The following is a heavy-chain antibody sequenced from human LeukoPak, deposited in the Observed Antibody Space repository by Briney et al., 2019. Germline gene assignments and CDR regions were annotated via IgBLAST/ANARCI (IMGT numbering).Heavy chain of an antibody. CDR1: GYTFTSYG. CDR2: ISAYNGNT. D-gene: IGHD6-19*01. J-gene: IGHJ4*02. Sequence: GASVKVSCKASGYTFTSYGISWVRQAPGQGLEWMGWISAYNGNTNYAQKLQGRVTMTTDTSTSTGYMELRSLRSDDTAVYYCARRPRYSGWNIDYWGQGTLVTVSS. CDR3: ARRPRYSGWNIDY. V-gene: IGHV1-18*04.